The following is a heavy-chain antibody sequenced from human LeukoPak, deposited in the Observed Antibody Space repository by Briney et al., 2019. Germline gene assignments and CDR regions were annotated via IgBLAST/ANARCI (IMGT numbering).Heavy chain of an antibody. V-gene: IGHV1-8*01. D-gene: IGHD5-18*01. CDR3: ARGEDHGYSYGMDGMDV. J-gene: IGHJ6*02. Sequence: ASVKVSCKASGYTFTSYDINWVRQATGQGLEWMGWMNPNSGNTGYAQKFQGRVTMTRNTSISTANMELSSLRSEDTAVYYCARGEDHGYSYGMDGMDVWGQGTTVTVSS. CDR2: MNPNSGNT. CDR1: GYTFTSYD.